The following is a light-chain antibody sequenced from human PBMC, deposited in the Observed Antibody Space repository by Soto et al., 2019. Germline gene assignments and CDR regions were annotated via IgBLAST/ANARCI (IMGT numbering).Light chain of an antibody. J-gene: IGKJ2*01. Sequence: EMVMTQSPATLSVSPGESATLSCRASQNLSRNLAWYQQQPGQAPRLLIYGASTRATGIPARFSGSGSGTDFTLTISSLQSEDFAVYYGQQYDNWSHTFGQGTKLEIK. V-gene: IGKV3-15*01. CDR3: QQYDNWSHT. CDR2: GAS. CDR1: QNLSRN.